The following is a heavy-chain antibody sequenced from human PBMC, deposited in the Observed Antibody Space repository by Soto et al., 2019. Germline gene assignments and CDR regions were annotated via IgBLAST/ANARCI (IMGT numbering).Heavy chain of an antibody. CDR2: IYYSGST. Sequence: QLQLQESGPGLVKPSETLTLTCTVSGGSISSSSYYWGWIRQPPGKGLEWIGSIYYSGSTYYNPSLKGRVTISVDTSKNQFSLKLSSVTAADTAVYYCARELGVAPYWFDPWGQGTLVTVSS. CDR1: GGSISSSSYY. J-gene: IGHJ5*02. D-gene: IGHD7-27*01. V-gene: IGHV4-39*02. CDR3: ARELGVAPYWFDP.